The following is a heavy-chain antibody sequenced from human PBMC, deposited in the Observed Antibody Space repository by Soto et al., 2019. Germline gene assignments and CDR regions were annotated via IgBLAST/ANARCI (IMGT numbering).Heavy chain of an antibody. Sequence: ASVKVSCKASGYTFTGYCMHWVRQAPGQGLEWMGWINPNSGGTNYAQKFQGWVTMTRDTSIRTAYMELSRLRHDDTAVYYCARNYGSGSYHWFDPWGQGTLVTVSS. J-gene: IGHJ5*02. V-gene: IGHV1-2*04. CDR2: INPNSGGT. CDR3: ARNYGSGSYHWFDP. D-gene: IGHD3-10*01. CDR1: GYTFTGYC.